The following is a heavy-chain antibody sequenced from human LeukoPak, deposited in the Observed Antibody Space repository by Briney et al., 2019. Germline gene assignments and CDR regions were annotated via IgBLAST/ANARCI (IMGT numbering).Heavy chain of an antibody. Sequence: GSLRLSCAASGFTFSGYPIHWVRQAPGKGLEWVAVISYDGSNKYYADSVKGRFTISRDNSKNTLYLQMNSLRAEDTAVYYCARDYDSSGLHDYWGQGTLVTVSS. D-gene: IGHD6-19*01. CDR3: ARDYDSSGLHDY. CDR1: GFTFSGYP. J-gene: IGHJ4*02. V-gene: IGHV3-30-3*01. CDR2: ISYDGSNK.